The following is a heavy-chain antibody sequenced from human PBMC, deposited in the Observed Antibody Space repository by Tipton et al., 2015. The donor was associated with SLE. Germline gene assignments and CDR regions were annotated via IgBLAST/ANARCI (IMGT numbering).Heavy chain of an antibody. J-gene: IGHJ4*02. Sequence: QSGAEVKKPGASVKVSCKASGYTFTSYGISWVRQAPGQGLEWMGWISAYNGNTNYAQKLQGRVTMTTDTSTSTAYMELRSLRSDDTAVYYCAKGRDGNSGYGRGSRLDYWGQGTLVTVSS. CDR1: GYTFTSYG. CDR2: ISAYNGNT. D-gene: IGHD5-12*01. CDR3: AKGRDGNSGYGRGSRLDY. V-gene: IGHV1-18*01.